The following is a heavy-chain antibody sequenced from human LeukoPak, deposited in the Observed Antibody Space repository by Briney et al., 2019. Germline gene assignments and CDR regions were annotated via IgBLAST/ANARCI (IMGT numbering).Heavy chain of an antibody. V-gene: IGHV1-46*01. Sequence: ASVKVSCKASGYTFTSYYMHWVRQAPGQGLEWMGIINPSGGSTSYAQKFQGRVTMTRDTSTSTVYMELSSLRSEDTAEYYCARVLLTGGYYDYYYGMDVWGQGTTVTVSS. CDR1: GYTFTSYY. CDR2: INPSGGST. CDR3: ARVLLTGGYYDYYYGMDV. J-gene: IGHJ6*02. D-gene: IGHD7-27*01.